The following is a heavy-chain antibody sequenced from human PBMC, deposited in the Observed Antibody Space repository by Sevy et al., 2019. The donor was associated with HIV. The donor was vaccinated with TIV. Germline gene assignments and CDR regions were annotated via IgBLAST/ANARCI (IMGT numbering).Heavy chain of an antibody. Sequence: GGSLRLSCAASGFTFSSYSMNWVRQAPGKGLEWVSSISSSSSYIYYADSVKGRFTISRDNATNSLYLQMNSLRAEDTAVYYCARDRGVLLWFGEFPTPFDYWGQGTLVTVSS. CDR2: ISSSSSYI. J-gene: IGHJ4*02. V-gene: IGHV3-21*01. CDR3: ARDRGVLLWFGEFPTPFDY. D-gene: IGHD3-10*01. CDR1: GFTFSSYS.